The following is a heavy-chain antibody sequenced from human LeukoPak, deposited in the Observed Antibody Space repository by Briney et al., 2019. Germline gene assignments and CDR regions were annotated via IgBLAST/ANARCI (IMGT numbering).Heavy chain of an antibody. Sequence: ASVKVSCKASGYTFTSYYMHWVRQAPGQGLEWMGIINPSGGSTSYAQEFQGRVTMTRDTSTSTVYMELSSLRSEDTAVYYCASEPVEMATTPSYWGQGTLVTVSS. D-gene: IGHD5-24*01. CDR2: INPSGGST. CDR1: GYTFTSYY. CDR3: ASEPVEMATTPSY. V-gene: IGHV1-46*01. J-gene: IGHJ4*02.